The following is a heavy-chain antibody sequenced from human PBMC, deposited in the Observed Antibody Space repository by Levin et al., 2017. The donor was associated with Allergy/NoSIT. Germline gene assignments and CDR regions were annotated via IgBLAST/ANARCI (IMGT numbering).Heavy chain of an antibody. CDR1: GGSISSSSYY. CDR2: IYYSGST. Sequence: SETLSLTCTVSGGSISSSSYYWGWIRQPPGKGLEWIGSIYYSGSTYYNPSLKSRVTISVDTSKNQFSLKLSSVTAADTAVYYCARHPRDWLSTGFDYWGQGTLVTVSS. J-gene: IGHJ4*02. CDR3: ARHPRDWLSTGFDY. D-gene: IGHD3-9*01. V-gene: IGHV4-39*01.